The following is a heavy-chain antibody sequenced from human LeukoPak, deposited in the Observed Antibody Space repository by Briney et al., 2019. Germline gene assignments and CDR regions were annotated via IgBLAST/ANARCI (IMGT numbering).Heavy chain of an antibody. J-gene: IGHJ3*02. CDR1: GYTFTSYD. CDR2: MNPNSGNT. D-gene: IGHD2-8*01. V-gene: IGHV1-8*01. CDR3: ARTKADHDAFDI. Sequence: ASVKVSCKASGYTFTSYDIHRVRQATGQGLEWMGWMNPNSGNTGYAQKFQGRVTMTRNTPISTAYMELSSLRSEDTAVYYCARTKADHDAFDIWGQGTMVTVSS.